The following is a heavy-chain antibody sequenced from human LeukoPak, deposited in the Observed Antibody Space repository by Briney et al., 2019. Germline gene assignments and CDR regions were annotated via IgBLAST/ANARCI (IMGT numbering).Heavy chain of an antibody. Sequence: GRSLRLSCATSGFSFSTYDMHCVRQAPGKGLEWVAFISYHGSNDGSNEYYADSVKGRFTISRDNSKNKLYLQMNSLRADDTAVYYCAKMIAQSCGGDCPFDYWGQGTLVTVSS. CDR3: AKMIAQSCGGDCPFDY. V-gene: IGHV3-30*18. CDR1: GFSFSTYD. D-gene: IGHD2-21*02. J-gene: IGHJ4*02. CDR2: ISYHGSNDGSNE.